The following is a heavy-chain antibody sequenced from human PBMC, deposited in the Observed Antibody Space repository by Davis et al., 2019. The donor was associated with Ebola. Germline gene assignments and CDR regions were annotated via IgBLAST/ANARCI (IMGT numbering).Heavy chain of an antibody. CDR1: GFTFSSYG. V-gene: IGHV3-30*18. J-gene: IGHJ6*03. CDR2: ISYDGSNK. Sequence: GESLKISCAASGFTFSSYGMHWVRQAPGKGLEWVAVISYDGSNKYYADSVKGRFTISRDNSKNTLYLQMNSLRAEDTAVYYCAKGEDIVVVPAAMSYYYYMDVWGKGTTVTVSS. CDR3: AKGEDIVVVPAAMSYYYYMDV. D-gene: IGHD2-2*01.